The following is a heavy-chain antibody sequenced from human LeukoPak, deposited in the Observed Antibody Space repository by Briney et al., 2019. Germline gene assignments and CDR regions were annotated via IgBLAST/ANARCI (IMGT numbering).Heavy chain of an antibody. D-gene: IGHD1-26*01. CDR1: GFTFDDYA. Sequence: TGGSLRLSCAASGFTFDDYAMHWVRQAPGKGLEWVSGISWNSGSIGYADSVKGRFTISRDNAKNSLYLQMNRLRAEDMALYYCAKADTGRTRSGDPGQNDYGGKGTLVTVSS. V-gene: IGHV3-9*03. J-gene: IGHJ4*02. CDR2: ISWNSGSI. CDR3: AKADTGRTRSGDPGQNDY.